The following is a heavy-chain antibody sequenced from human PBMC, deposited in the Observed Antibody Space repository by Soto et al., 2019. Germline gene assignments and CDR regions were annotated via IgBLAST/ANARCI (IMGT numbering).Heavy chain of an antibody. Sequence: ASVKVSCKASGYTFTGYYMHWVRQAPGQGLEWMGWINPNSGGTNYAQKFQGRVTMTRDTSISTAYMELSRLRSDDTAVYYCARPIVVVPAAPWDCSRDYFDYWGQGTLVTVSS. CDR2: INPNSGGT. D-gene: IGHD2-2*01. CDR1: GYTFTGYY. CDR3: ARPIVVVPAAPWDCSRDYFDY. J-gene: IGHJ4*02. V-gene: IGHV1-2*02.